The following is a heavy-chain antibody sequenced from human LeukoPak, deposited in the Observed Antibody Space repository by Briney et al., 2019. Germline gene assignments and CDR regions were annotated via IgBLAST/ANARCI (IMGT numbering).Heavy chain of an antibody. Sequence: ASVKVSCKASGGTFSSYAISWVRQAPGQGLEWMGWINPNSGGTYYAQKFQGRVSMTRDTSISTAYMELSSLRSDDTAVYYCARDPMGAQGYMGVWGKGTTVTVSS. CDR3: ARDPMGAQGYMGV. CDR1: GGTFSSYA. J-gene: IGHJ6*03. D-gene: IGHD3-10*01. CDR2: INPNSGGT. V-gene: IGHV1-2*02.